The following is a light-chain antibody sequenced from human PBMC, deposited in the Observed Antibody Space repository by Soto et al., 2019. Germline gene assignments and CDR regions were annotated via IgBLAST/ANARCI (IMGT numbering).Light chain of an antibody. J-gene: IGKJ1*01. Sequence: DIEMTQSPSSLSASIGETVTVTCRASQSISRYLNWYQQKPGKAPTLLISAASSLERGVPLRFSGSGSGTEFTLTISSLQPEDFATYYCQQNYRNTPWTFGQGTKVDVK. CDR3: QQNYRNTPWT. CDR2: AAS. CDR1: QSISRY. V-gene: IGKV1-39*01.